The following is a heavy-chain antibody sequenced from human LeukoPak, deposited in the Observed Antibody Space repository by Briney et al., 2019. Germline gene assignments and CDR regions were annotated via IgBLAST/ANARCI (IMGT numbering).Heavy chain of an antibody. CDR1: GFTFSSYA. D-gene: IGHD3-10*01. CDR3: ARDRSGSYPNWFDP. J-gene: IGHJ5*02. V-gene: IGHV3-23*01. Sequence: GGSLRLSCAASGFTFSSYAMSWVRQAPGKGLEWVSAITGNGGNTFYADSVKGRFTISRDNSKNTMYLQMNSLRAEDTALYYCARDRSGSYPNWFDPWGQGTLVTVSS. CDR2: ITGNGGNT.